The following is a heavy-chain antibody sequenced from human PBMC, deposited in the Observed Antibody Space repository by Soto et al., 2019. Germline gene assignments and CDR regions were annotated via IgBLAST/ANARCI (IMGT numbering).Heavy chain of an antibody. CDR1: GFTVSSNY. Sequence: EVQLVESGGGLVPPGGSLRLSCAASGFTVSSNYMSWVRRAPGKGLEWVSVIYSGGSAYYADSVKGRFTISRDNSKNTLYLQMNSLRAEDTAVYYCARHGYSYGGGYFEYWGQGTLVTVSS. V-gene: IGHV3-66*04. D-gene: IGHD5-18*01. CDR2: IYSGGSA. CDR3: ARHGYSYGGGYFEY. J-gene: IGHJ4*02.